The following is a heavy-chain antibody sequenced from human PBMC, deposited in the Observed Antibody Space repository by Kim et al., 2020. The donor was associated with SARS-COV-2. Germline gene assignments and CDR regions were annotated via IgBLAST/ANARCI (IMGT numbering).Heavy chain of an antibody. Sequence: GGSLRLSCAASGFTVSNNYMSWVRQAPGKGLEWVSVIYSGGSRYYADSVKGRFTTSRDNSKNTLYLQMNSLRAEDTAVYYCARDLDYGDHGTPWGQGTLVTVSS. CDR3: ARDLDYGDHGTP. D-gene: IGHD4-17*01. CDR2: IYSGGSR. V-gene: IGHV3-53*01. CDR1: GFTVSNNY. J-gene: IGHJ5*02.